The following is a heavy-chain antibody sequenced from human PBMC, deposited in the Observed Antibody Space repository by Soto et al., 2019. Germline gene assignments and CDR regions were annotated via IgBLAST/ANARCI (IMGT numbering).Heavy chain of an antibody. V-gene: IGHV3-7*01. Sequence: EVQLVESGGGLVQPGGSLRLSCAASGFTFSSYWMSWVRQAPGKGLEWVANIKQDGSEKYYVDSVKGRFTISRDNAKNSLYLQMNSLRADDTAVYYCARDSSGWAPYYYCMDVWGQGTTVTVSS. D-gene: IGHD6-19*01. CDR1: GFTFSSYW. CDR3: ARDSSGWAPYYYCMDV. CDR2: IKQDGSEK. J-gene: IGHJ6*02.